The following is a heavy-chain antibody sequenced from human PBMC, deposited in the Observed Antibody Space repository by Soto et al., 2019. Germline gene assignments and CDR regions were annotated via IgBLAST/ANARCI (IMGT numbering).Heavy chain of an antibody. V-gene: IGHV1-18*01. D-gene: IGHD6-19*01. CDR2: ISANNGNT. Sequence: QVQLVQSGAEVRKPGASVKVSCKASGYTFTTYGISWVRQAPGQGLEWMGWISANNGNTNYAQKLQGRVTMTTDTSTNTAYMDLRSLRSDDTAVYYCARVRGSGWFVYWGQGTLVTVSS. CDR3: ARVRGSGWFVY. CDR1: GYTFTTYG. J-gene: IGHJ4*02.